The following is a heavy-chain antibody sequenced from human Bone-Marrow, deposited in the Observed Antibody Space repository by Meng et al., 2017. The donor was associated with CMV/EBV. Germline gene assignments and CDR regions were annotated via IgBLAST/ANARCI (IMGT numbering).Heavy chain of an antibody. CDR2: IRSKAYGGTT. D-gene: IGHD3-10*01. Sequence: GESLKISCTASGFTFGDYAMSWVRQAPGKGLEWVGFIRSKAYGGTTEYAASVKGRFTISRDDSKSIAYLQMNSLKTEDTSVYYCTRAGNSRREYYFDYWGQGTMVTVSS. J-gene: IGHJ4*02. V-gene: IGHV3-49*04. CDR3: TRAGNSRREYYFDY. CDR1: GFTFGDYA.